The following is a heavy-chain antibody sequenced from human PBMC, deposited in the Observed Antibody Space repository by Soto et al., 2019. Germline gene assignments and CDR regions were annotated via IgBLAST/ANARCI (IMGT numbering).Heavy chain of an antibody. CDR2: IYYSGST. Sequence: SETLSLTCTVSGGSVSSGSYYWSWIRQPPGKGLEWIGYIYYSGSTNYNPCHKSRVTISVDTSKNQFSLKLSSVTAADTAVYYCARRPYYYDSSGYYDDWGQGTLVTVSS. V-gene: IGHV4-61*01. D-gene: IGHD3-22*01. CDR1: GGSVSSGSYY. CDR3: ARRPYYYDSSGYYDD. J-gene: IGHJ4*02.